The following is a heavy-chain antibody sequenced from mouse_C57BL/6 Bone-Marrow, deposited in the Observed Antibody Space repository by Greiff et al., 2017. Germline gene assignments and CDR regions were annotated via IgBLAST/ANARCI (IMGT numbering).Heavy chain of an antibody. Sequence: QVQLQQPGAELVKPGASVKMSCKASGYTFTSYWITWVKQRPGQGLEWIGDIYPTSGRTNYNEKFKSKAILTVDTSSNTAYMQLSILTSEDSAVFYCARSDPRGRSVDYWGRGTTLTVSS. V-gene: IGHV1-55*01. CDR1: GYTFTSYW. D-gene: IGHD3-3*01. CDR2: IYPTSGRT. CDR3: ARSDPRGRSVDY. J-gene: IGHJ2*01.